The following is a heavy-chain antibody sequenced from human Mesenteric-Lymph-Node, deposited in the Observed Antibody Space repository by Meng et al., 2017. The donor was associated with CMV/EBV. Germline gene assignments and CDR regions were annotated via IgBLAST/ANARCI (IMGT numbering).Heavy chain of an antibody. J-gene: IGHJ4*02. CDR2: INSGGSSA. CDR3: ARSEYSSSKFDS. CDR1: GFTFSNYW. Sequence: GESLKISCEASGFTFSNYWMFWVRQAPGKGLEWVSRINSGGSSATYADSVTGRFTISRDNAKNTLYLQMNSLRAEDTAVYYCARSEYSSSKFDSWGQGTLVTVSS. V-gene: IGHV3-74*01. D-gene: IGHD6-6*01.